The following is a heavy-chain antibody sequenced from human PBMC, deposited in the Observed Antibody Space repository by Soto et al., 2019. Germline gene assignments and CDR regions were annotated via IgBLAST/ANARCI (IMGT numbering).Heavy chain of an antibody. CDR2: ISSNGGST. D-gene: IGHD5-12*01. V-gene: IGHV3-64*01. Sequence: EVQLVESGGGLVQPGGSLRLSCAASGFTFSSYAMHWVRQAPGKGLEYVSAISSNGGSTYYANSVKGRFTISRDNSKNTLYLQMGSLRAEDMAVYYCAREVMSGYDTNYFDYWGQGTLVTVSS. CDR3: AREVMSGYDTNYFDY. CDR1: GFTFSSYA. J-gene: IGHJ4*02.